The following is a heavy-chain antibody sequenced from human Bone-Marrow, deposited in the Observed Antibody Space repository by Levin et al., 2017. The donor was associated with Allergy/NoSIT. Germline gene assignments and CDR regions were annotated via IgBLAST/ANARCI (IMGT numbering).Heavy chain of an antibody. V-gene: IGHV3-15*05. CDR1: GLSLSDAW. Sequence: PGGSLRLSCGASGLSLSDAWMTWVRQAPGKGLECVARIKRKIDGETTDYADPVKGRFTISRDDSKNTVYLQMNSLTTEDTAMYYCTADLEESSSYSCDYWGTGTMVTVSS. J-gene: IGHJ4*02. CDR2: IKRKIDGETT. CDR3: TADLEESSSYSCDY. D-gene: IGHD3-22*01.